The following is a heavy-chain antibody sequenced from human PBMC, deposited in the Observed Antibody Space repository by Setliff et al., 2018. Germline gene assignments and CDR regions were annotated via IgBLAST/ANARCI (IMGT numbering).Heavy chain of an antibody. Sequence: ASVKVSCKVSGGTFRTYEINWVRQAPGQGLEWMGWISPYNGNTKYAQKFQGRVTMTADTSTSTAYMELRSLRSDDTAVYFCSRLVRFCTSIVCQRLSGDDYWGQGTLVTVSS. CDR1: GGTFRTYE. D-gene: IGHD6-13*01. V-gene: IGHV1-18*01. J-gene: IGHJ4*02. CDR3: SRLVRFCTSIVCQRLSGDDY. CDR2: ISPYNGNT.